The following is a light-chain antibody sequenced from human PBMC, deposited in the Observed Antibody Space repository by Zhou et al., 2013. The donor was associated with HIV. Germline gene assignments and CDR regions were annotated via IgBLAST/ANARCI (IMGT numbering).Light chain of an antibody. CDR1: QSVRSN. J-gene: IGKJ2*01. CDR2: GAS. Sequence: EIVMTQSPGTLSVSPGERATLSCRASQSVRSNLAWYQQKPGQAPRLLIYGASTRATGIPARFSGSGSGTDFTLTISSLQSEDFAVYYCQQRSNWLYTFGQGTKLEIK. CDR3: QQRSNWLYT. V-gene: IGKV3-15*01.